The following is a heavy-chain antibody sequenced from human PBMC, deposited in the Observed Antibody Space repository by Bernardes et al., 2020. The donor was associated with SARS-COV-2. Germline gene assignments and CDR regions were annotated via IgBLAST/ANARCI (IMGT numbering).Heavy chain of an antibody. CDR1: GASINSGGYY. J-gene: IGHJ4*02. CDR2: ISYTGST. V-gene: IGHV4-31*03. CDR3: ARDHHDYVWGDLRYPHF. Sequence: SETLSLTCTVSGASINSGGYYCNWIRQRPGMGLEWIGYISYTGSTHYNPSLKTRVSMSVDTSKNHISLKLSSVTAADTALYYCARDHHDYVWGDLRYPHFWAQGALVTVSS. D-gene: IGHD3-16*01.